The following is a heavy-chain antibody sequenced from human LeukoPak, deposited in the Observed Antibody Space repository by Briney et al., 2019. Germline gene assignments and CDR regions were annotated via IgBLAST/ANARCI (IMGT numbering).Heavy chain of an antibody. J-gene: IGHJ3*02. CDR2: IIPIFGTA. Sequence: SVKVSCKASGGTFSSYAISWVRQAPGQGLEWMGGIIPIFGTANYAQKFQGRVTITADESTSTAYMELSSLRSEDTAVYYCARGRALLRFGESRGNAFDIWGQGTMVTVSS. D-gene: IGHD3-10*01. V-gene: IGHV1-69*01. CDR3: ARGRALLRFGESRGNAFDI. CDR1: GGTFSSYA.